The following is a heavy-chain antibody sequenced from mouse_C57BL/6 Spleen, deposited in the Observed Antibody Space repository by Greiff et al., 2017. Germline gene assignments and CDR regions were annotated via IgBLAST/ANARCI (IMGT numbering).Heavy chain of an antibody. Sequence: VQLQQPGAELVKPGASVKLSCKASGYTFTSSWMHWVKQRPGQGLEWIGMIHPNSGSTNYKEKFKSKATLTVDKSSSTAYMQLSSLSSEDSAVYYCAKLGRLAMDDGGQGTSVTVSS. V-gene: IGHV1-64*01. J-gene: IGHJ4*01. D-gene: IGHD4-1*01. CDR2: IHPNSGST. CDR3: AKLGRLAMDD. CDR1: GYTFTSSW.